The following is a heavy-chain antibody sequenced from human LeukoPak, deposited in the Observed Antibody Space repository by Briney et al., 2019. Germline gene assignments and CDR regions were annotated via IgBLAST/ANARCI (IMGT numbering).Heavy chain of an antibody. Sequence: ASVKVSCKASGGTFSSYAISWVRQAPGQGLEWMGGIIPIFGTANYALKFQGRVTITTDESTSTAYMELSSLRSEDTAVYYCAGTPSSSGLEYYYYYMDVWGKGTTVTVSS. CDR2: IIPIFGTA. V-gene: IGHV1-69*05. D-gene: IGHD6-6*01. CDR1: GGTFSSYA. CDR3: AGTPSSSGLEYYYYYMDV. J-gene: IGHJ6*03.